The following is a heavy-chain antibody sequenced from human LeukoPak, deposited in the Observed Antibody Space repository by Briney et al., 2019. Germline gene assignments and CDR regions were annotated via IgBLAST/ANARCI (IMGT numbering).Heavy chain of an antibody. V-gene: IGHV4-39*01. Sequence: SETLSLTCTVSGGSISSSTYYWGWIRQPPGKGLEWIGSISYSGNIYYNPSLKSRVTISVDTSKNQFSLKLTSVTAADTAIYYCARRNDFDIWGQGTMVTVSS. J-gene: IGHJ3*02. CDR1: GGSISSSTYY. CDR3: ARRNDFDI. CDR2: ISYSGNI.